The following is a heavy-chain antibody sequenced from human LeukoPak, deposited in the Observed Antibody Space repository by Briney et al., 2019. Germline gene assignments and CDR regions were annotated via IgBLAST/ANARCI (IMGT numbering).Heavy chain of an antibody. D-gene: IGHD3-10*01. J-gene: IGHJ4*02. CDR2: LSGSCGGT. Sequence: PWGSLRLSCAVSGITLSNYGISLVRQAPWEGLELVAGLSGSCGGTNYADSVKGRFTISRDNAKNTLYLQMNSLRAEDTAVYFCAKRGVVIRVILVGFHKEAYYFDSWGRGALVTVSS. CDR3: AKRGVVIRVILVGFHKEAYYFDS. CDR1: GITLSNYG. V-gene: IGHV3-23*01.